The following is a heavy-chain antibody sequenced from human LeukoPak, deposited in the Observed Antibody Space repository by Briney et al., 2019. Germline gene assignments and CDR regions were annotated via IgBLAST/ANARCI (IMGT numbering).Heavy chain of an antibody. J-gene: IGHJ6*02. Sequence: SETLSLTCAVYGGSFSGYYWSWIRQPPGKGLEWIGEINHSGSTNYNPSLKSRVTISVDTSKNQFSLKLSSVTAADTAVYYCARLPGIFGVVLHPYYYGMDVWGQGTTVTVSS. D-gene: IGHD3-3*01. CDR1: GGSFSGYY. CDR3: ARLPGIFGVVLHPYYYGMDV. V-gene: IGHV4-34*01. CDR2: INHSGST.